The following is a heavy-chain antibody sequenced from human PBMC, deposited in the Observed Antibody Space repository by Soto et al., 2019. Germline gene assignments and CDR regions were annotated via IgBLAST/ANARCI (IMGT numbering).Heavy chain of an antibody. D-gene: IGHD6-13*01. CDR1: GGTFSSYA. V-gene: IGHV1-69*13. Sequence: SVKVSCKASGGTFSSYAISWVRQAPGQGLEWMGGIIPIFGTANYAQKFQGRVTITADESTSTAYMELSSLRSEDTAVYYCARGRMAAADIQGGALDYWGQGTLVTVSS. CDR3: ARGRMAAADIQGGALDY. J-gene: IGHJ4*02. CDR2: IIPIFGTA.